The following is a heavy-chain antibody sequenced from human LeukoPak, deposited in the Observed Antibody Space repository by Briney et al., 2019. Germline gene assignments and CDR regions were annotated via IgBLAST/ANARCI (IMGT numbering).Heavy chain of an antibody. D-gene: IGHD2-15*01. CDR2: ISYDGSNR. Sequence: GGSLRLSCAASGITFSSYSMNWVRQAPGKGLEWVAVISYDGSNRYYTDSVKGRFTISRDNPKNTLYLQMNSLRAEDTAVYYCAKTADCSGGSCYSWSPYYFGYWGQGTLVTVSS. J-gene: IGHJ4*02. CDR1: GITFSSYS. V-gene: IGHV3-30*18. CDR3: AKTADCSGGSCYSWSPYYFGY.